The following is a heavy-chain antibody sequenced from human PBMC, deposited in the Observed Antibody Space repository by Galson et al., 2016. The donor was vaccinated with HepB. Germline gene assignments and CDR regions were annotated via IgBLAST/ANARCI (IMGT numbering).Heavy chain of an antibody. V-gene: IGHV3-9*01. CDR3: ARDPDRWLSNNYFDY. J-gene: IGHJ4*02. CDR1: GFTFDDYA. CDR2: IKWNRGTV. Sequence: SLRLSCAASGFTFDDYAMHWVRHALGKGLEWVAGIKWNRGTVFYADSVKGRFTISRDNNRNSIDLQMDNQNVEDTAFYFFARDPDRWLSNNYFDYWGQGALVTVSS. D-gene: IGHD6-19*01.